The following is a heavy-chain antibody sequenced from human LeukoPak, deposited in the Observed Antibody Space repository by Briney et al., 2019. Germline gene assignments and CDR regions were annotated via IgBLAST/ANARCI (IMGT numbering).Heavy chain of an antibody. D-gene: IGHD3-10*01. CDR3: ARAHYYGSGNIDY. CDR2: IYYSGST. J-gene: IGHJ4*02. CDR1: GGSISSYY. V-gene: IGHV4-59*01. Sequence: SETLSLTCTVSGGSISSYYWSWIRQPPGKGLEWIGYIYYSGSTNYNPSLKSRVTISVDTSKNQFSLKLSSVTAADTAVYYCARAHYYGSGNIDYWGQGTLVTVSS.